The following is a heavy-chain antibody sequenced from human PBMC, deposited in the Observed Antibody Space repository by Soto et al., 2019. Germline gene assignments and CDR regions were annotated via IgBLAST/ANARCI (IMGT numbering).Heavy chain of an antibody. CDR3: ARGHDYFDNSLNFDY. CDR2: ISASSSHI. D-gene: IGHD3-22*01. V-gene: IGHV3-21*01. CDR1: GFSFGSFS. Sequence: EVQLAESGGGLVKPGGSLRLSCAASGFSFGSFSLNWVRQAPGKGLEWVSFISASSSHIYYGDSVRGRFTISRDNAKNTLYLQMSSLRAEDTAVYYCARGHDYFDNSLNFDYWGQGNLVTVSS. J-gene: IGHJ4*02.